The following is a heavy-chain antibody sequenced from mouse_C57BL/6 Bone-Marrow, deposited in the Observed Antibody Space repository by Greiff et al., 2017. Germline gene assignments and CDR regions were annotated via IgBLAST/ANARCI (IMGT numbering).Heavy chain of an antibody. J-gene: IGHJ3*01. V-gene: IGHV1-69*01. CDR3: ALYDYDGALFAY. Sequence: VQLQQPGAELVMPGASVKLSCKASGYTFTSYWMHWVKQRPGQGLEWIGEIDPSDSYTNYNQKFKGKSTLTVDKSSSTAYMQLSSLTSEDSAVYYCALYDYDGALFAYWGQGTLVTVSA. CDR1: GYTFTSYW. D-gene: IGHD2-4*01. CDR2: IDPSDSYT.